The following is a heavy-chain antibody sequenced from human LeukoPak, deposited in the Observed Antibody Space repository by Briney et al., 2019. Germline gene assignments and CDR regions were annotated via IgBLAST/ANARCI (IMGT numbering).Heavy chain of an antibody. CDR3: ARAPMYSSSWVPFDY. Sequence: SQTLSLTCTVSGGSISSGGYYWSWIRQPPGKGLEWIGYIYHSGSTYYNPSLKSRVTISVDTSKNQFSLKLSSVTAADTAVYYCARAPMYSSSWVPFDYWGQGTLVTVSS. CDR2: IYHSGST. D-gene: IGHD6-13*01. V-gene: IGHV4-30-2*01. J-gene: IGHJ4*02. CDR1: GGSISSGGYY.